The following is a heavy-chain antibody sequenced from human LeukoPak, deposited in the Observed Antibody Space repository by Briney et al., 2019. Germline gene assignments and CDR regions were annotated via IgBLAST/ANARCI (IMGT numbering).Heavy chain of an antibody. CDR2: IYSGGST. J-gene: IGHJ4*02. CDR3: IYGFTLDF. CDR1: GFTVSSKY. D-gene: IGHD2-2*03. Sequence: GGSLRLSCAASGFTVSSKYMNWVRQAQGKGLEWGSVIYSGGSTKYADSVKGRFTISRDNSKNTLYLQMNSLRADDTAVYYFIYGFTLDFWGQGTLVTVSS. V-gene: IGHV3-53*01.